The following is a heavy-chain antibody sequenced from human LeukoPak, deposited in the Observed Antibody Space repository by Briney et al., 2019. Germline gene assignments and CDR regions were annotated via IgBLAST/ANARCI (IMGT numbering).Heavy chain of an antibody. J-gene: IGHJ5*02. CDR3: ARYSSPVGNCLDP. CDR2: ISSDGNTI. D-gene: IGHD4-11*01. V-gene: IGHV3-48*03. CDR1: GFTFNSYE. Sequence: GGSLRLSCAAPGFTFNSYEMKWVRQAPGKGLQWVSYISSDGNTIYYADSVKGRFTISRDNAKNSLYLQMNSLRAEDTAVYYCARYSSPVGNCLDPWGQGTLVTVSS.